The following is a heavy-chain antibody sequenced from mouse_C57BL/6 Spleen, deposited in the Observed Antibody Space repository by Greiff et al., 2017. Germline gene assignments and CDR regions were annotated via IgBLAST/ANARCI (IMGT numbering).Heavy chain of an antibody. CDR3: ARESSNYAMDY. V-gene: IGHV1-66*01. Sequence: QVHVKQSGPELVKPGASVKISCKASGYSFTSYYIHWVKQRPGQGLEWIGWIYPGSGNTKYNEKFKGKATLTADTSSSTAYMQLSSLTSEDSAVYYCARESSNYAMDYWGQGTSVTVSS. D-gene: IGHD1-1*01. J-gene: IGHJ4*01. CDR1: GYSFTSYY. CDR2: IYPGSGNT.